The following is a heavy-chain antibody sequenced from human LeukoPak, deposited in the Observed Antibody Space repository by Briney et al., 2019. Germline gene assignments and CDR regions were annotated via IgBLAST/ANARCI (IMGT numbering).Heavy chain of an antibody. V-gene: IGHV3-23*01. CDR1: GLTFSSYA. CDR2: VSGSDGDK. Sequence: GGPVRLSCSASGLTFSSYAMIWLRQAPGMELHWVSTVSGSDGDKYHPDSVRGRFPISRDNARNTLHLEMDSLRDEDTAIYYCAPWPEGATPKFHNWGQGTLVTVSS. J-gene: IGHJ4*02. D-gene: IGHD1-26*01. CDR3: APWPEGATPKFHN.